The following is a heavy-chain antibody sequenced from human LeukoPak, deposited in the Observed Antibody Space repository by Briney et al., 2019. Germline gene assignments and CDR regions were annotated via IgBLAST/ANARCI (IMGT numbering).Heavy chain of an antibody. CDR3: ARRYAPIWFGELLQKETNWFDP. CDR1: GGSISSSSYY. D-gene: IGHD3-10*01. J-gene: IGHJ5*02. CDR2: IYYSVGT. Sequence: PSETLSLTCTVSGGSISSSSYYWGWIRQPPGKWLECIGSIYYSVGTYYNPSLKSRVTISVDTSKNQFSLKLSSVTAADTAVYYCARRYAPIWFGELLQKETNWFDPWGQGTLVTVSS. V-gene: IGHV4-39*01.